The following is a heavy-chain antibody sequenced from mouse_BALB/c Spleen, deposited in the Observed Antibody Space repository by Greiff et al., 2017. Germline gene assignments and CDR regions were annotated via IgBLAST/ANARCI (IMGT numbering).Heavy chain of an antibody. Sequence: EVQLVESGGGLVKPGGSLKLSCAASGFTFSSYGMSWVRQTPDKRLEWVATISSGGSYTYYPDSVKGRFTISRDNAKNTLYLQMSSLKSEDTAMDYCARQGTGYFDVWGAGTTVTVSA. D-gene: IGHD3-3*01. J-gene: IGHJ1*01. CDR1: GFTFSSYG. CDR3: ARQGTGYFDV. V-gene: IGHV5-6*01. CDR2: ISSGGSYT.